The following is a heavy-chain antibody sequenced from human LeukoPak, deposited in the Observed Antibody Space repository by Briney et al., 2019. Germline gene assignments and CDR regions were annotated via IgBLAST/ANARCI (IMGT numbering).Heavy chain of an antibody. V-gene: IGHV1-3*01. D-gene: IGHD6-19*01. CDR2: INAGNGNT. Sequence: ASVKVSCKASGYTFTSYAMHWVRQAPGQRLEWMGWINAGNGNTKYSQKFQGRVTITRDTSASTAYMELSSLRSEDTAVYYCARDPRPWLWGYYYYGMDVWGQGTTVTVSS. CDR3: ARDPRPWLWGYYYYGMDV. J-gene: IGHJ6*02. CDR1: GYTFTSYA.